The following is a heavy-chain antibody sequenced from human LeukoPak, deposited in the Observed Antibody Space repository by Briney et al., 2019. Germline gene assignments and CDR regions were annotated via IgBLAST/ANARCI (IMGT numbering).Heavy chain of an antibody. Sequence: GGSLRLSCAASGFTFSSYWMSWVRQAPGKGLEWVANIKQDGSEKYYVDSVKGRFTISRDNAKNSLYLQMNSLRAEDTAVYYCARDGGSYGSESDAFDIWRQGTMVTVSS. D-gene: IGHD3-10*01. V-gene: IGHV3-7*01. J-gene: IGHJ3*02. CDR3: ARDGGSYGSESDAFDI. CDR1: GFTFSSYW. CDR2: IKQDGSEK.